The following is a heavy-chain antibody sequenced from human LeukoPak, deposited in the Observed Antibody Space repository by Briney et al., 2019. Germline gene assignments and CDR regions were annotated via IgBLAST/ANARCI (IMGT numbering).Heavy chain of an antibody. CDR2: INWNGDST. Sequence: GGSLRLSCAASGFTFDDYGMSWVRQAPGKGLEWVSGINWNGDSTGYADSVKGRFTISRDNAKNSLYLQVNSLRAEDTALYYCARGVGSGWYESECWGQGTLVTVSS. CDR3: ARGVGSGWYESEC. D-gene: IGHD6-19*01. CDR1: GFTFDDYG. V-gene: IGHV3-20*04. J-gene: IGHJ4*02.